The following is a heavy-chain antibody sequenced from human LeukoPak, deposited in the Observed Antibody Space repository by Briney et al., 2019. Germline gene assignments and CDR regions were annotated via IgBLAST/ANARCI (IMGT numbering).Heavy chain of an antibody. CDR1: GGSISSYY. J-gene: IGHJ4*02. CDR2: IYTSGST. V-gene: IGHV4-4*07. Sequence: SETLSLTCTVSGGSISSYYWSWIRQPAGKGLEWIGRIYTSGSTNYNPSLKSRVTMSVDTSKNQFSLKLSSVTAADTAVYYCARDIYYYGSGSYYFDYWGQGTLVTVSS. CDR3: ARDIYYYGSGSYYFDY. D-gene: IGHD3-10*01.